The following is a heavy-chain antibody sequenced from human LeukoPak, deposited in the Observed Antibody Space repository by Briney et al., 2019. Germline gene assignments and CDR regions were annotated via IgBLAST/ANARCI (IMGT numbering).Heavy chain of an antibody. CDR3: ARDCSGGSCYLLDY. J-gene: IGHJ4*02. CDR2: IYSGGST. CDR1: GFTVSSNY. V-gene: IGHV3-66*01. Sequence: PGGSLRLSCAASGFTVSSNYMSWVRQAPGRGLEWVSVIYSGGSTYYADSVKGRFTISRDNSKNTLFLQMNSLRAGDTAVYYCARDCSGGSCYLLDYWGQGTLVTVSS. D-gene: IGHD2-15*01.